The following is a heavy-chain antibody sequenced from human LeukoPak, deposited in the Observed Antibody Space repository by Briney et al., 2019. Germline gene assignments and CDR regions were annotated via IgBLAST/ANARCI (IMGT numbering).Heavy chain of an antibody. CDR2: IKQDGSEK. D-gene: IGHD6-19*01. Sequence: PGGSLRLSCAASGITFSSYWMSWVRQAPGKGLEWVANIKQDGSEKYYVDSVKGRFTISRDNAKNSLYLQMNSLRAEDTALYYCASPRLGHSGWYGRGAFDIWGQGTTVTVSS. V-gene: IGHV3-7*01. J-gene: IGHJ3*02. CDR3: ASPRLGHSGWYGRGAFDI. CDR1: GITFSSYW.